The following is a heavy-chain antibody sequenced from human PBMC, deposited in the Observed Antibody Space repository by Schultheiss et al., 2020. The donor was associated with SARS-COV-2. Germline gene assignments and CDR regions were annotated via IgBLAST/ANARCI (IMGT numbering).Heavy chain of an antibody. Sequence: ASVKVSCKASGYTFTSYAMHWVRQAPGQRLEWMGWINAGNGNTKYSQKFQGRVTITRDTSASTAYMELSSLRSEDTAVYYCARDRLRGVATYDYWGQGTLVTVSS. CDR2: INAGNGNT. CDR1: GYTFTSYA. V-gene: IGHV1-3*01. D-gene: IGHD5-12*01. CDR3: ARDRLRGVATYDY. J-gene: IGHJ4*02.